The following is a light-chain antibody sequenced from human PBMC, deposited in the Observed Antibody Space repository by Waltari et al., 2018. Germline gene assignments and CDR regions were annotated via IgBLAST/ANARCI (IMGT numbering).Light chain of an antibody. CDR3: CSYTTSSTWV. V-gene: IGLV2-14*03. CDR1: SSDVGTANY. Sequence: SAPTQPPSVSGSPGPSVTISCTGTSSDVGTANYVSWYQQHPGKAPKLMIYGVSNRPSGVSDRFSGSKSGNTASLTISGLQAEDEADYYCCSYTTSSTWVFGGGTRLTVL. CDR2: GVS. J-gene: IGLJ2*01.